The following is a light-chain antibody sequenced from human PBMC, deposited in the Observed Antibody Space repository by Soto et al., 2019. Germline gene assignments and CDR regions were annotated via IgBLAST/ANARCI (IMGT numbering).Light chain of an antibody. Sequence: IQMTQTPATLSSSVGDRVTITCRAGQSMSGWLAWYQQKPGKAPKLLIYDASNLESGVPSRFGGSGSGTDFTLTISSLEPADFAVYYGQQRSNWLFGPGTKGD. J-gene: IGKJ3*01. CDR1: QSMSGW. V-gene: IGKV1-5*01. CDR2: DAS. CDR3: QQRSNWL.